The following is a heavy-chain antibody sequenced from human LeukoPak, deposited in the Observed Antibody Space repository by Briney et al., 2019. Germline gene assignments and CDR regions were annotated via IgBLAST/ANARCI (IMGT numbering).Heavy chain of an antibody. J-gene: IGHJ4*02. CDR1: GGSISSSDW. D-gene: IGHD5-12*01. CDR2: IYHSGST. Sequence: SGTLSLTCAVSGGSISSSDWWSWVRQPPGKGLEWIGEIYHSGSTNYNPSLKSRVAISVDTSKNQFSLKLSSVTAADTAVYYCARAVYSGYEDYWGQGTLVTVSS. CDR3: ARAVYSGYEDY. V-gene: IGHV4-4*02.